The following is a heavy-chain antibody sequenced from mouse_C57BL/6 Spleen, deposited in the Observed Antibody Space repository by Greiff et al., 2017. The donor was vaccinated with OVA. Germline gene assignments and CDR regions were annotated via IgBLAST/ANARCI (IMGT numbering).Heavy chain of an antibody. CDR1: GFTFSSYA. Sequence: EVQGVESGGGLVKPGGSLKLSCAASGFTFSSYAMSWVRQTPEKRLEWVATISDGGSYTYYPDNVKGRFTISRDNAKNNLYLQMSHLKSEDTAMYYCATLLYYAMDYWGQGTSVTVSS. CDR3: ATLLYYAMDY. CDR2: ISDGGSYT. J-gene: IGHJ4*01. V-gene: IGHV5-4*01.